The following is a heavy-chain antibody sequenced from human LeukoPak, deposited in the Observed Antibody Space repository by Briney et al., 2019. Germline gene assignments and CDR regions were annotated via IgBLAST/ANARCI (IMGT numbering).Heavy chain of an antibody. J-gene: IGHJ4*02. CDR3: ATTYGSGSYYNY. CDR2: ISGSGGGT. D-gene: IGHD3-10*01. Sequence: GGSLRLSCAASGFTFSSYAMSWVRQAPGKGLEWVSAISGSGGGTYYADSVKGRFTISRDNSKNTLYLQMNSLRAEDTAVYYCATTYGSGSYYNYWGQGTLVTVSS. CDR1: GFTFSSYA. V-gene: IGHV3-23*01.